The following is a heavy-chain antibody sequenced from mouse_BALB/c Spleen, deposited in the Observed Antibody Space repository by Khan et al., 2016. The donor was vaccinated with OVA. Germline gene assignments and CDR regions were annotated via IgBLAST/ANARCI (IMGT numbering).Heavy chain of an antibody. D-gene: IGHD6-2*01. CDR1: GYTFTNYG. J-gene: IGHJ1*01. Sequence: QVQLKQSGPELKKPGETVKISCKASGYTFTNYGMNWVKQAPGKGLKWMGWINTYTGEPTYAHDFKGRFVFSLETSASTAYLQISNLKNEDMTTYFCARISSYWYSDVWGAGTTVTVSS. V-gene: IGHV9-1*02. CDR2: INTYTGEP. CDR3: ARISSYWYSDV.